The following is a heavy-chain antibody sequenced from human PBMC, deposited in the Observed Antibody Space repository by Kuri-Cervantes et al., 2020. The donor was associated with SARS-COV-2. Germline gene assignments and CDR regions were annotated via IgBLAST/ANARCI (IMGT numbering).Heavy chain of an antibody. CDR3: ARSTPFRRLLFISQGGAFDI. V-gene: IGHV1-2*04. D-gene: IGHD3-10*01. CDR1: GYTFTGYY. CDR2: INPNSGGT. J-gene: IGHJ3*02. Sequence: ASVQVSCKASGYTFTGYYIHWVRQAPGQGLEWMGWINPNSGGTNYAQKFQGWVTMTRDTSIRTVYMELSRLRSDDTAAYYCARSTPFRRLLFISQGGAFDIWGQGTMVTVSS.